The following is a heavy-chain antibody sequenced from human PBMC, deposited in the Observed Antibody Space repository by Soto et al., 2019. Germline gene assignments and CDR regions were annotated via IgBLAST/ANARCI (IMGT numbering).Heavy chain of an antibody. Sequence: ASVKVSCKASGYTFTSCAMHWVRQAPGQRLEWMGWINAGNGNTKYSQKFQGRVTITRNTSISTAYMELSSLRSEDTAVYYCARVSAFYCSSTSCYERFYYYYYMDVWGKGTTVTVSS. CDR1: GYTFTSCA. V-gene: IGHV1-3*01. J-gene: IGHJ6*03. CDR3: ARVSAFYCSSTSCYERFYYYYYMDV. D-gene: IGHD2-2*01. CDR2: INAGNGNT.